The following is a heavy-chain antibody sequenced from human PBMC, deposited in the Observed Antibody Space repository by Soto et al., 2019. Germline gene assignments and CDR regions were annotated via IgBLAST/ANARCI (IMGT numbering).Heavy chain of an antibody. CDR3: ARDRIAVAGTSGYFDL. CDR1: GFTFSSYA. Sequence: QVQLVESGGGVVQPGRSLRLSCAASGFTFSSYAMHWVRQAPGKGLEWVAVISYDGSNKYYADSVKGRFTISRDNSKNTLYLQMNSLRAEDTAVYYCARDRIAVAGTSGYFDLWGRDTLVTVSS. J-gene: IGHJ2*01. D-gene: IGHD6-19*01. CDR2: ISYDGSNK. V-gene: IGHV3-30-3*01.